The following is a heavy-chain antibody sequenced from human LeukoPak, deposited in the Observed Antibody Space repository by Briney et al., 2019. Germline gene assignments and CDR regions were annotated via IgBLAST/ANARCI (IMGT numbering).Heavy chain of an antibody. D-gene: IGHD5-12*01. CDR1: GFTFSAYN. Sequence: GGSLRLSCAASGFTFSAYNMNWVRQAPGKGLVWVSRIDGDGSSTNYADSVKGRFTISRDNAKNTLYLQMNSLRAEDTAVYYCARGYSGYFYYWGQGTLVTVSS. CDR2: IDGDGSST. CDR3: ARGYSGYFYY. J-gene: IGHJ4*02. V-gene: IGHV3-74*01.